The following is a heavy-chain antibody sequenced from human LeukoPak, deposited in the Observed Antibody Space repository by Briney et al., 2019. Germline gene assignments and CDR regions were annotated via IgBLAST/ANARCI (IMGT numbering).Heavy chain of an antibody. J-gene: IGHJ1*01. CDR2: ISAYNGNT. CDR3: AREGPNYYDSSGYPPEYFQH. CDR1: GYTFTSYG. D-gene: IGHD3-22*01. V-gene: IGHV1-18*04. Sequence: ASVKVSCKASGYTFTSYGINWVRQAPGQGLEWMGWISAYNGNTNYAQKLQGRVTMTTDTSTSTAYMELRSLRSDDTAVYYCAREGPNYYDSSGYPPEYFQHWGQGTLVTVSS.